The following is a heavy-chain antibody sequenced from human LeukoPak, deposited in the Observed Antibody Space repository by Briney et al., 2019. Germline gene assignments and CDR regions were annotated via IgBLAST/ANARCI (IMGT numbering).Heavy chain of an antibody. CDR3: ARGGSRELQYSSSIFDY. J-gene: IGHJ4*02. Sequence: ASVKVSCKASGYTFTSYDINWVRQATGQGLEWMGWMNPNSGNTGYAQKFQGRVTMTRNTSISTAYMELSSLRSEDTAVYYCARGGSRELQYSSSIFDYWAREPWSPSPQ. D-gene: IGHD6-6*01. CDR1: GYTFTSYD. CDR2: MNPNSGNT. V-gene: IGHV1-8*01.